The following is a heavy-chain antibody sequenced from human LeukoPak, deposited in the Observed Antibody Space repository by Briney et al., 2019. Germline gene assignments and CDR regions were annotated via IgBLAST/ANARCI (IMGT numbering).Heavy chain of an antibody. V-gene: IGHV3-21*01. CDR1: GFTFSSYS. CDR3: ARVGPWVNTDYYYYYRDV. Sequence: GGSLRLSCAASGFTFSSYSMNWVRQAPGKGLEWVSSISSSSSYIYYADSVKGRFTISRDNAKNSLYLQMNSLRAEDTAVYYCARVGPWVNTDYYYYYRDVWGKGTTVTVSS. CDR2: ISSSSSYI. D-gene: IGHD3-16*01. J-gene: IGHJ6*03.